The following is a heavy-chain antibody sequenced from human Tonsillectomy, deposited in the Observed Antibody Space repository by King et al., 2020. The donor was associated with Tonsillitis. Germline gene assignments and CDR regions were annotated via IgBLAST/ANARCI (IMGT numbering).Heavy chain of an antibody. J-gene: IGHJ4*02. CDR1: GGSFSSYA. CDR3: ARNTDYGDEIDY. D-gene: IGHD4-17*01. V-gene: IGHV1-69*09. Sequence: QLVQSGAEVKKPGSSVKVSCKASGGSFSSYAISWVRQAPGQGLEWRGRIIPILGIANYAQKFQGRVTITADKSTSTAYMELSSLRSEDTAVYYCARNTDYGDEIDYWGQGTLVTVSS. CDR2: IIPILGIA.